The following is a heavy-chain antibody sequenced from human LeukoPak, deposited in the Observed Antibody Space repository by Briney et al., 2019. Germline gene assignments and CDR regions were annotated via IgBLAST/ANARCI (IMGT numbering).Heavy chain of an antibody. J-gene: IGHJ5*02. CDR2: IKQDGSEK. D-gene: IGHD5-12*01. Sequence: QSGGSLRLSCAASGFTFSNYWMSWVRQAPGKGLEWVANIKQDGSEKYYVDSVKGRFTISRDNAKNSLYLQMNSLRAEDTAVYYCARDGGYSGYAWGQGTLVTVSS. CDR3: ARDGGYSGYA. CDR1: GFTFSNYW. V-gene: IGHV3-7*01.